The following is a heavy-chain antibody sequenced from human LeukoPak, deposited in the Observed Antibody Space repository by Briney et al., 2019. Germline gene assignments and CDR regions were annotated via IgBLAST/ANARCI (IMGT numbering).Heavy chain of an antibody. CDR3: ARDGDCSSTSCYRDDAFDI. CDR1: GYTFTSYG. J-gene: IGHJ3*02. D-gene: IGHD2-2*02. V-gene: IGHV1-18*01. Sequence: ASVTDSCTASGYTFTSYGISWVRQAPGQGVEWMGWISAYNGNTNYAQKLQGRVTMTTDTSTSTAYMELRSLRSDDTAVYYCARDGDCSSTSCYRDDAFDIWGQGTMVTVSS. CDR2: ISAYNGNT.